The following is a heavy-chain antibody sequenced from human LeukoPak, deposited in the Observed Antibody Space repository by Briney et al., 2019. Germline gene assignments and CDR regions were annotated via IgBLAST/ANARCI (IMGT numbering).Heavy chain of an antibody. Sequence: PSETLSLTCTVSGGSISSYYWSWIRQPPGKGLEWIGYIYYSGSTIYNPSLKSRVTISIDTSKNQFSLKLSSVTAADTAVYYCASGTWTSYYFDYWGQGTLVTVSS. CDR1: GGSISSYY. CDR2: IYYSGST. CDR3: ASGTWTSYYFDY. J-gene: IGHJ4*02. V-gene: IGHV4-59*01. D-gene: IGHD1-26*01.